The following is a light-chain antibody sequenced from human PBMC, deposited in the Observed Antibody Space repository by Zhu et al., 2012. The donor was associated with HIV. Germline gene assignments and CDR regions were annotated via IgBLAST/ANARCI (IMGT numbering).Light chain of an antibody. J-gene: IGKJ3*01. CDR3: QQYASSLPT. V-gene: IGKV3-20*01. Sequence: EIVLTQSPGTLSLSPGERAILSCRASQSVSSSYLAWYQQKPGQAPRLLIYGASTRAAGIPDRFSGSGSGTDFTLTISRLEPEDFAVYYCQQYASSLPTFGPGTKVDVK. CDR1: QSVSSSY. CDR2: GAS.